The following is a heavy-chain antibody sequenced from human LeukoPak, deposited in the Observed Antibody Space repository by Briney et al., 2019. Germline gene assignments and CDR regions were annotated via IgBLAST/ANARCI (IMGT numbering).Heavy chain of an antibody. D-gene: IGHD6-19*01. CDR2: INHSGST. Sequence: SETLSLTCAVYGGSFSGYYWSWIRQPPGKGLEWIGEINHSGSTNYNPSLKSRVTISVDTSKNQFSLKPSSVTAADTAVYYCARESSGWYYDYWGQGTLVTVSS. CDR1: GGSFSGYY. CDR3: ARESSGWYYDY. J-gene: IGHJ4*02. V-gene: IGHV4-34*01.